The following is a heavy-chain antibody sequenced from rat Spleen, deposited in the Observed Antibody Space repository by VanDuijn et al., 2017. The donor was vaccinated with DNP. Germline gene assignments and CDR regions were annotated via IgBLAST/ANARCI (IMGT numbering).Heavy chain of an antibody. Sequence: EVKLVESGGGLVQPGRSLKLSCAASGFNLNDFWMGWVRQAPGKGLEWIGEINKDSSTINYTPSLKDRFSISRDNAQNTLYLQMSKLGSEDTAIFYCAKDFNFGSYVYWGQGVMVTVSS. J-gene: IGHJ2*01. V-gene: IGHV4-2*01. CDR2: INKDSSTI. CDR3: AKDFNFGSYVY. CDR1: GFNLNDFW. D-gene: IGHD1-3*01.